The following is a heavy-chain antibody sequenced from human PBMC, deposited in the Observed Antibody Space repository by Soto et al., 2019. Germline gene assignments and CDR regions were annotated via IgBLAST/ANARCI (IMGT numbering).Heavy chain of an antibody. Sequence: EAQLVESGGGLVKPGGSLRLSCAASGFTFSTYNMNWVRQAPGKGLEWVSSISSSSSYIYYADSVKGRFTISRDNAKNSLYLQMNSLRAEDTAVYYCARDYDFWSGRGGMDVWGHGTTVTVSS. J-gene: IGHJ6*02. D-gene: IGHD3-3*01. CDR2: ISSSSSYI. V-gene: IGHV3-21*01. CDR3: ARDYDFWSGRGGMDV. CDR1: GFTFSTYN.